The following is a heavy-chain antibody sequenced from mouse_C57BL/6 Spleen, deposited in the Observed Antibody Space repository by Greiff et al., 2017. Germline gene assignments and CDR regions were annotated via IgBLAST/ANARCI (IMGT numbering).Heavy chain of an antibody. D-gene: IGHD2-3*01. CDR3: ARTGYDGYYWFAY. Sequence: QVHVKQSGAELVKPGASVKISCKASGYAFSSYWMNWVKQRPGKGLEWIGQIYPGDGDTNYNGKFKGKATLTADKSSSTAYMQLSSLTSEDSAVYFCARTGYDGYYWFAYWGQGTLVTVSA. J-gene: IGHJ3*01. CDR2: IYPGDGDT. V-gene: IGHV1-80*01. CDR1: GYAFSSYW.